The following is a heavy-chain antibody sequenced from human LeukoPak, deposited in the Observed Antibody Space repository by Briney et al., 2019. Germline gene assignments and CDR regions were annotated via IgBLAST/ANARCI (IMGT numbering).Heavy chain of an antibody. CDR1: GFTFSSYA. CDR2: ISGSGGST. CDR3: AKDLSSSWYYFDY. V-gene: IGHV3-23*01. J-gene: IGHJ4*02. D-gene: IGHD6-13*01. Sequence: GGSLRLSCAASGFTFSSYAMSWVRQAPGEGLEWVSAISGSGGSTYYADSVKGRFTISRDNSKNTLYLQMNSLRAEGTAVYYCAKDLSSSWYYFDYWGQGTLVTVSS.